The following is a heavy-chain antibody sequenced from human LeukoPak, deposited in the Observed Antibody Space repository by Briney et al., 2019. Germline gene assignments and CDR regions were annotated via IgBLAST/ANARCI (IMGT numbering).Heavy chain of an antibody. CDR2: IYYSGSA. J-gene: IGHJ4*02. D-gene: IGHD3-22*01. CDR1: GGSVNSGSYY. V-gene: IGHV4-39*07. CDR3: ARKPIVNSAWYYFDY. Sequence: ASETLSLTCTVSGGSVNSGSYYWSWIRQPPGKGLEWIGNIYYSGSAYYNPSLKSRVTMSVDTSKNQFSLKLSSVTAADTAVYYCARKPIVNSAWYYFDYWGQGALVTVSS.